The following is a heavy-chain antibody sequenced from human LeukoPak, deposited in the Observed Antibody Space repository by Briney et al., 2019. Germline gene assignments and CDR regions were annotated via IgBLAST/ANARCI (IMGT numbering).Heavy chain of an antibody. CDR2: IYYSGST. V-gene: IGHV4-59*01. CDR1: GGSISSYY. D-gene: IGHD6-19*01. J-gene: IGHJ3*02. CDR3: ARTLHSGWYLGRSSDI. Sequence: PSETLSFTCTVSGGSISSYYWSWIRQPPGKGLEWIGYIYYSGSTNYNPSLKSRVTISVDTSKKHFSLKLSSVTAADTAVYYCARTLHSGWYLGRSSDIWGQGTMVTVSS.